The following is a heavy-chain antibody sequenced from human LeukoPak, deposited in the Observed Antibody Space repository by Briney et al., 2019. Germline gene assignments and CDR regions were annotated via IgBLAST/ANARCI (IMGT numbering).Heavy chain of an antibody. CDR1: GFTFSSYG. V-gene: IGHV3-30*02. CDR2: IRYDGSNK. J-gene: IGHJ6*03. CDR3: ASGGYSDYYYYMDV. Sequence: GGSLRLSCAAPGFTFSSYGMHWVRQAPGKGLEWVAFIRYDGSNKYYADSVKGRFTISRDNSKNTLYLQMNSLRAEDTAVYYCASGGYSDYYYYMDVWGKGTTVTVSS. D-gene: IGHD1-1*01.